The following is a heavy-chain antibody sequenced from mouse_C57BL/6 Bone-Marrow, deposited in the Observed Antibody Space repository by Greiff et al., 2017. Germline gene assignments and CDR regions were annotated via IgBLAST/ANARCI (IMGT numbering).Heavy chain of an antibody. D-gene: IGHD1-1*01. V-gene: IGHV5-4*01. Sequence: EVHLVESGGGLVKPGGSLKLSCAASGFTFSSYAMSWVRQTPEKRLEWVATISDGGSYTYYPDNVKGRFTISRDNAKNNLYLQMSHLKSEDTAMYYCARDQITTVELRGDYWGQGTTLTVSS. CDR3: ARDQITTVELRGDY. J-gene: IGHJ2*01. CDR2: ISDGGSYT. CDR1: GFTFSSYA.